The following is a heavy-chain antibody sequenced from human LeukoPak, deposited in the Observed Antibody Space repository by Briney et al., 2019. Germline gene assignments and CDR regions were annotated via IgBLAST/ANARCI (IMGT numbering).Heavy chain of an antibody. D-gene: IGHD6-19*01. CDR1: GGSISSGDYY. V-gene: IGHV4-30-4*01. Sequence: SETLSLTCTVSGGSISSGDYYWSWIRQPPGKGLEWIGYIYYSGSTYYNPSLKSRVTISVDTSKNQFSLQLQSVTPEDTAVYFCARGGSGMTVSLFASWGQGTLVTVSS. CDR2: IYYSGST. CDR3: ARGGSGMTVSLFAS. J-gene: IGHJ4*02.